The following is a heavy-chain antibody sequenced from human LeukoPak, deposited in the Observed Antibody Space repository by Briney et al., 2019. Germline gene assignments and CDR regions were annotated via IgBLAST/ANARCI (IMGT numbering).Heavy chain of an antibody. J-gene: IGHJ6*03. CDR2: IYTSGST. D-gene: IGHD3-22*01. Sequence: SETLSLTCTVSGGSISSYYWSWIRQPAGKGLEWIGRIYTSGSTNYNPSLKSRVTISVDKSKNQFSLKLSSVTAADTAVYYCASGAYYYDSSGITSYYYYMDVWGEGTTVTVSS. V-gene: IGHV4-4*07. CDR1: GGSISSYY. CDR3: ASGAYYYDSSGITSYYYYMDV.